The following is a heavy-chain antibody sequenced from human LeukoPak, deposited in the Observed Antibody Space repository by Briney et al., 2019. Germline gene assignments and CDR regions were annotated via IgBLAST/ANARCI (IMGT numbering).Heavy chain of an antibody. Sequence: SETLSLTCAVYGGSFSGYNWTWIRQPPGKGLEWIGEINHSGSTNYNPSLKSRVTISVDTSKNQFSLKLSSVTAADMAVYYCARGNVWGSYRYAHFDYWGQGTLVTVSS. D-gene: IGHD3-16*02. J-gene: IGHJ4*02. CDR3: ARGNVWGSYRYAHFDY. CDR2: INHSGST. V-gene: IGHV4-34*01. CDR1: GGSFSGYN.